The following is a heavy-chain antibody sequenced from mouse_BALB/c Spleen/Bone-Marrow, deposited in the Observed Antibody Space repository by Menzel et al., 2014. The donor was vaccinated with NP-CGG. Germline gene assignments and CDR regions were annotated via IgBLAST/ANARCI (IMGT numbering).Heavy chain of an antibody. Sequence: QVQLQQPGAELVRPGSSVKISCKASGYAFSVYWMNWVKQRPGQGLEWIGQIYPGDGDTNYNGKFKGRATLAADKSSNTAYMQLSGLTSEDSAVYFCARGGISVDYWGQGTTLTVSS. CDR1: GYAFSVYW. J-gene: IGHJ2*01. V-gene: IGHV1-80*01. CDR2: IYPGDGDT. CDR3: ARGGISVDY.